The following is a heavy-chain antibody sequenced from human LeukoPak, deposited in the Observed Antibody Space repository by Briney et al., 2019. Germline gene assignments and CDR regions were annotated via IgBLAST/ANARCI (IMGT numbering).Heavy chain of an antibody. CDR2: ISAYNGNT. V-gene: IGHV1-18*01. J-gene: IGHJ4*02. Sequence: ASVKVSCKASGYTFTSYGISWVRQAPGQGLEWMGWISAYNGNTNYAQKLQGRVTMTTDTSTSTAYMELRSLRPDDTAVYYCARENVYYDSSDYYPRFDYWGQGTLVTVSS. D-gene: IGHD3-22*01. CDR3: ARENVYYDSSDYYPRFDY. CDR1: GYTFTSYG.